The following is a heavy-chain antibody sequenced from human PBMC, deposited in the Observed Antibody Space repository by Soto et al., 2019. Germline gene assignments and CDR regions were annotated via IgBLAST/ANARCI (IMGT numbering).Heavy chain of an antibody. D-gene: IGHD2-2*01. CDR1: GITFSNYA. Sequence: GGSLRLSCAASGITFSNYALSWVRQAPGKGLEWVSGISASGANTYYADSVKGRFSISRDNSKNTLSLQMNSLRADDTAVYYCAKDHCISTSCRGYYGMDVWGQGTTVTVSS. J-gene: IGHJ6*02. CDR3: AKDHCISTSCRGYYGMDV. V-gene: IGHV3-23*01. CDR2: ISASGANT.